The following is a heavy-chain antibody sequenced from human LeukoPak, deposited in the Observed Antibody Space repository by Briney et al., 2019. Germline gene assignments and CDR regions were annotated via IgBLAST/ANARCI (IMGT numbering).Heavy chain of an antibody. V-gene: IGHV3-9*01. CDR3: AKGVYSSSWYRADY. CDR2: ISWNSGSI. CDR1: GFTFDDYA. D-gene: IGHD6-13*01. J-gene: IGHJ4*02. Sequence: GGSLRLSCAASGFTFDDYAMHWVRQAPGKGLEWVSGISWNSGSIGHADSVKGRFTISRDNAKNSLYLQMNSLRAEDTALYYCAKGVYSSSWYRADYWGQGTLVTVSS.